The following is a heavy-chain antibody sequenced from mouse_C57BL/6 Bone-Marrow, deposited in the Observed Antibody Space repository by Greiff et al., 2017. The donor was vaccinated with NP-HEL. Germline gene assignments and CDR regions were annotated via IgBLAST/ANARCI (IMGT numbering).Heavy chain of an antibody. CDR1: GFTFSSYA. J-gene: IGHJ4*01. CDR2: ISDGGSYT. Sequence: EVKLMESGGGLVKPGGSMKLSCAASGFTFSSYAMSWVRQTPEKRLEWVATISDGGSYTYYPDNVKGRFTITRDNAKNNLYLQLSQLKSEDTAMYYCEREVPHYYCSRYYAMDYWGQGTSVTVSS. D-gene: IGHD1-1*01. CDR3: EREVPHYYCSRYYAMDY. V-gene: IGHV5-4*01.